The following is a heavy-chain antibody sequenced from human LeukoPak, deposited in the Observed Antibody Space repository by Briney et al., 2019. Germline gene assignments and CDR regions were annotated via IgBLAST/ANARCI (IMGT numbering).Heavy chain of an antibody. V-gene: IGHV3-13*01. CDR3: VREGYSSGRAPVFDI. CDR1: GFTFSSYV. J-gene: IGHJ3*02. Sequence: GGSLRLSCVASGFTFSSYVMHWVRQPPGKGLGWVSVFGTGGETNYLGSVKGRFTISRENARNSLYLQMNSLTAGDTAMYYCVREGYSSGRAPVFDIWGQGTTVTVSS. D-gene: IGHD6-19*01. CDR2: FGTGGET.